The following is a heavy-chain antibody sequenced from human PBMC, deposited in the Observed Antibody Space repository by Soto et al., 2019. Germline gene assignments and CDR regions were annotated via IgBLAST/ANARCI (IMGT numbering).Heavy chain of an antibody. CDR3: ARTRCSGGSCYSPLDAFDI. J-gene: IGHJ3*02. V-gene: IGHV3-21*01. CDR1: GFTFSSYS. D-gene: IGHD2-15*01. CDR2: ISSSSSYI. Sequence: GGSLRLSCAASGFTFSSYSMNWVRQAPGKGLEWVSSISSSSSYIYYADSVKGRFTISRNNAKNSLYLQMNSLRAEDTAVYCCARTRCSGGSCYSPLDAFDIWGQGTMVTVSS.